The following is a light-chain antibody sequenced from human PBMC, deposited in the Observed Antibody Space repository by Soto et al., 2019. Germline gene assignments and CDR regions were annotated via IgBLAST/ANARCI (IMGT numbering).Light chain of an antibody. J-gene: IGLJ2*01. CDR1: RSDVGDYNY. CDR3: SSYAGSDNFEV. Sequence: QSALTQPPSASGSPGQSVTISCTGTRSDVGDYNYVSWYQQHPGKAPKLLMYEVTKRPSGVPDRCSGSTSANTASLTVSGLQAEDEADYYCSSYAGSDNFEVFGGGTKVTVL. CDR2: EVT. V-gene: IGLV2-8*01.